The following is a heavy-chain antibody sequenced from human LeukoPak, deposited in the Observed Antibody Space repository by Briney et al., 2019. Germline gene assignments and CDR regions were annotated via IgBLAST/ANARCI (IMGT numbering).Heavy chain of an antibody. D-gene: IGHD4-17*01. CDR1: GGSISSYY. V-gene: IGHV4-4*07. J-gene: IGHJ6*03. CDR3: ASHDYGDYYYYMDV. Sequence: SETLSLTCTVSGGSISSYYWSWIRQPAGKGLEWIGRIYTSGSTNYNPSLKSRVTMSVGTSKNQFSLKLSSVTAADTAVYYCASHDYGDYYYYMDVWGKGTTVTVSS. CDR2: IYTSGST.